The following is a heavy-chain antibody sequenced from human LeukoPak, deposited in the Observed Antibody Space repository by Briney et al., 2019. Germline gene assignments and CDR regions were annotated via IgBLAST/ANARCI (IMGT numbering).Heavy chain of an antibody. V-gene: IGHV3-23*01. J-gene: IGHJ4*02. CDR3: ARDYATNSMIVVS. D-gene: IGHD3-22*01. CDR2: ISSGGGRA. Sequence: GSLRLPFTASGFTFSSYAMSWVRQAPGKGLEWVSAISSGGGRAYYADSVKGRFTISRDNAKNSLYLQMNSLRDEDTAVYYCARDYATNSMIVVSWGQGTLVTVSS. CDR1: GFTFSSYA.